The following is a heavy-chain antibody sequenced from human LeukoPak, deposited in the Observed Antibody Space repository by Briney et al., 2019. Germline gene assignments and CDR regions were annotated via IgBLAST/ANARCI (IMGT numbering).Heavy chain of an antibody. J-gene: IGHJ4*02. V-gene: IGHV5-51*01. CDR3: ARQGSYFDY. CDR1: GSSFTSYW. CDR2: IYPGDSDI. D-gene: IGHD3-10*01. Sequence: GESLQISCKGSGSSFTSYWIAWVRQMPGKDLEWMGIIYPGDSDIRYSPSFQGQVTISADKSISTAYLQWSSLKATDTAMYYCARQGSYFDYWGQGTLVTVSS.